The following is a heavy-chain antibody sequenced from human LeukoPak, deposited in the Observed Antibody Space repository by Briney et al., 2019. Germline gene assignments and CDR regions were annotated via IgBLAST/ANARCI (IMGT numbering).Heavy chain of an antibody. J-gene: IGHJ4*02. CDR3: ARELYDIFTGSQGDG. Sequence: RPGGSLRLSCAASGFTFDVYGMSWVRQAPGEGLEWVSYLSSYSWSLFYANSVKGQFTISRDNAKNSLYPQMNSLRAEDTAVYYCARELYDIFTGSQGDGWGQGTLVTVSS. CDR1: GFTFDVYG. V-gene: IGHV3-48*03. CDR2: LSSYSWSL. D-gene: IGHD3-9*01.